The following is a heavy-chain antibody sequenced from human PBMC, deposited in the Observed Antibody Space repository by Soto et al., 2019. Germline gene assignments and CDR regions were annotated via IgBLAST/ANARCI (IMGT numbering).Heavy chain of an antibody. J-gene: IGHJ3*02. CDR1: GGTFSSYT. Sequence: ASVKVSCKASGGTFSSYTISWVRQAPGQGLEWMGRIIPILGIANYAQKFQGRVTITADKSTSTAYMELSSLRSEDTAVYYCARRGGAAAGSIEGGDAFDIWGQGTMVTVSS. CDR3: ARRGGAAAGSIEGGDAFDI. CDR2: IIPILGIA. D-gene: IGHD6-13*01. V-gene: IGHV1-69*02.